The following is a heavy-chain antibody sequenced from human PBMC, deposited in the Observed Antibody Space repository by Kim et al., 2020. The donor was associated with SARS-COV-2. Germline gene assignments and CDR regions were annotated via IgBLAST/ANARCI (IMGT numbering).Heavy chain of an antibody. CDR3: AREGNYDSSGYYFDY. CDR1: GGSISSGGYY. Sequence: SETLSHTCTVSGGSISSGGYYWSWIRQHPGKGLEWIGYIYYSGSTYYNPSLKSRVTISVDTSKNQFSLKLSSVTAADTAVYYCAREGNYDSSGYYFDYWGQGTLVTVSS. J-gene: IGHJ4*02. D-gene: IGHD3-22*01. CDR2: IYYSGST. V-gene: IGHV4-31*03.